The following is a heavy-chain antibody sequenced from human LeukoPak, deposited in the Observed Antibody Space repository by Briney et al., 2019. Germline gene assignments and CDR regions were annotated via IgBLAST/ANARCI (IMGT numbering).Heavy chain of an antibody. CDR2: ISGDGGST. Sequence: PGGSPRLSCAASGFTFDDYAMHWVRQAPGKGLEWVSLISGDGGSTYYADSVKGRFTISRDNSKNSLYLQMNSLRTEDTALYYCAKDRDRNPTVAGMDYWGQGTLVTVSS. CDR3: AKDRDRNPTVAGMDY. V-gene: IGHV3-43*02. D-gene: IGHD6-19*01. J-gene: IGHJ4*02. CDR1: GFTFDDYA.